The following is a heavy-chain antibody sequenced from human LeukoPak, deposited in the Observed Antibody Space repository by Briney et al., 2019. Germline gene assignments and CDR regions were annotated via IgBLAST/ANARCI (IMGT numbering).Heavy chain of an antibody. D-gene: IGHD6-13*01. Sequence: SETLSLTCTVSGGSISSYYWSWFRQPAVKGLEWIGRIYTSGSTKYNPSLKSRVTMSADTSKNQFSLKVSSVTAADTAVYYCARSSSWFPYYFDYWGQGTLVTVSS. CDR2: IYTSGST. CDR3: ARSSSWFPYYFDY. CDR1: GGSISSYY. J-gene: IGHJ4*02. V-gene: IGHV4-4*07.